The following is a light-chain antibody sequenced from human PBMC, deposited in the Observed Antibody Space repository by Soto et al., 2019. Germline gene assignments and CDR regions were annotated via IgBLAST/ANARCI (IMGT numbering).Light chain of an antibody. CDR3: HQRAIGPIT. J-gene: IGKJ5*01. Sequence: EIVLTQSPATLSLSPGERATLSCRASQSVSSYLVWYQQKPGQAPRILISDASNRATGVPARFSGSGSCADFTLTISSREPEDVVVDYCHQRAIGPITFGQGTRLEIK. V-gene: IGKV3-11*01. CDR2: DAS. CDR1: QSVSSY.